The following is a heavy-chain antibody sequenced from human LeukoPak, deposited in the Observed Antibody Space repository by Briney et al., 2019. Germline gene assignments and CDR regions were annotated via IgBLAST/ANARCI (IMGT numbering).Heavy chain of an antibody. CDR1: GGSISSYY. J-gene: IGHJ4*02. V-gene: IGHV4-59*01. CDR2: IYYTGST. D-gene: IGHD3-10*01. CDR3: ATYGSGSYDSHFDH. Sequence: SETLSFTCSVSGGSISSYYWRWLRQPPGKGLEWIGNIYYTGSTNYNPSLKSRVAISVDTSKNQFSLNLTSVTAADTAVYYCATYGSGSYDSHFDHWGQGTLVTISS.